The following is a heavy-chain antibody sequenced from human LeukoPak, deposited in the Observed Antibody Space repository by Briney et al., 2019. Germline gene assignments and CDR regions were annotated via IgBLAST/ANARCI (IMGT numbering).Heavy chain of an antibody. CDR3: ARNLGVIVPAAAFDY. CDR1: GFTFRSFW. CDR2: INNDGTDT. V-gene: IGHV3-74*01. J-gene: IGHJ4*02. Sequence: GGSLRLSCAASGFTFRSFWIHWVRQAPGKGLVWVGRINNDGTDTIYADSVKGRFTVSRDNSKNTLFLQMNSLRAEDTAVYYCARNLGVIVPAAAFDYWGQGTLVTVSS. D-gene: IGHD2-2*01.